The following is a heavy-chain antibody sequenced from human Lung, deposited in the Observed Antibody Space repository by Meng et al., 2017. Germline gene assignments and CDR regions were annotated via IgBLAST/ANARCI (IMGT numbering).Heavy chain of an antibody. Sequence: SETLSLTCTVSGGSISSGGYYWSWIRQHPGKGLEWVGYIYYSGSTYYNPSLKSRLTISVDMSQNQFSLNLNSVTAADTAVYYCARDRVVGTAAQCYDWGQGTRVTVSS. CDR1: GGSISSGGYY. V-gene: IGHV4-31*03. CDR3: ARDRVVGTAAQCYD. J-gene: IGHJ4*02. D-gene: IGHD2-15*01. CDR2: IYYSGST.